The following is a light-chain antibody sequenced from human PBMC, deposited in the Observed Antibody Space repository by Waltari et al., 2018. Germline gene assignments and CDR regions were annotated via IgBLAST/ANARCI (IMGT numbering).Light chain of an antibody. V-gene: IGLV3-25*03. J-gene: IGLJ3*02. CDR1: ALPKQF. Sequence: SYEVTQPPSVSVSPGQTARITCSGDALPKQFVYWYQQKPGQAPVWMIYKDSERSSGIPERFSGSSSGTTATLTISGAQAEDEAEYHCQSADSTGTYWVFGGGTKLTVL. CDR2: KDS. CDR3: QSADSTGTYWV.